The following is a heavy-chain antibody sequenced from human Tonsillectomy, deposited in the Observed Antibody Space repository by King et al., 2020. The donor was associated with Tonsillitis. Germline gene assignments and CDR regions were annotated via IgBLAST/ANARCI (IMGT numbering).Heavy chain of an antibody. CDR3: AKDRGQMLGGVAFDI. V-gene: IGHV3-23*01. J-gene: IGHJ3*02. CDR1: GFTFDTYA. Sequence: ESGGGLVQPGGSVRLSCAASGFTFDTYAMTWVRQAPGKGLDWVSSISASGVTTYYAGSVKGRITITRDNSKNTFFLQMNSLRADDTAVYYCAKDRGQMLGGVAFDIWGQGTLVTVSS. D-gene: IGHD3-3*01. CDR2: ISASGVTT.